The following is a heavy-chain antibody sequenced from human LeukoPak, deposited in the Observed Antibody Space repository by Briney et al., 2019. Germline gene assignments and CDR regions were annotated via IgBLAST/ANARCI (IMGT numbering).Heavy chain of an antibody. D-gene: IGHD3-3*01. V-gene: IGHV3-33*01. CDR3: ARRRAGFWSGYPFDY. Sequence: GGSLRLSCAASGFTFSSYGMHWVRQAPGKGLEWVAVIWYDGSNKYYVDSVKGRFTISRDNAKNSLYLQMNSLRAEDTAVYYCARRRAGFWSGYPFDYWGQGTLVTVSS. CDR2: IWYDGSNK. J-gene: IGHJ4*02. CDR1: GFTFSSYG.